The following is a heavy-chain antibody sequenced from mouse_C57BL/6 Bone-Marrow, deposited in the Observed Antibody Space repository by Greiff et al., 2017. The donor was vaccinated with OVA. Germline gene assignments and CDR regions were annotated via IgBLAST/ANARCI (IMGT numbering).Heavy chain of an antibody. CDR2: ISYDGSN. V-gene: IGHV3-6*01. CDR1: GYSITSGYY. CDR3: ASFSHYYGSSYGYFDV. J-gene: IGHJ1*03. D-gene: IGHD1-1*01. Sequence: EVQLVESGPGLVKPSQSLSLTCSVTGYSITSGYYWNWIRQFPGNKLEWMGYISYDGSNNYNPSLKNRISITRDTSKNQFFLKLNSVTTEDTATYYCASFSHYYGSSYGYFDVWGTGTTVTVSS.